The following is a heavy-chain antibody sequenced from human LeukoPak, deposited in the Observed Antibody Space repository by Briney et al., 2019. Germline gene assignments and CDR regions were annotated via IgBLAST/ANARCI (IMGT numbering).Heavy chain of an antibody. V-gene: IGHV3-33*01. CDR1: GFTFSSYG. D-gene: IGHD4-17*01. CDR2: IWYDGSNK. Sequence: GGSLRLSCAASGFTFSSYGMHWVRQAPGKGLEWEAVIWYDGSNKYYADSVKGRFTISRDNSKNTLYLQMNSLRAEDTAVYYCARTSPDYGDYVGHFDYWGQGTLVTVSS. CDR3: ARTSPDYGDYVGHFDY. J-gene: IGHJ4*02.